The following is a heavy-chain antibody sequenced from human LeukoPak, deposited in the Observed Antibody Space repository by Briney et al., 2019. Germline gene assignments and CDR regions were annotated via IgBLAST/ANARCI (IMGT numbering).Heavy chain of an antibody. V-gene: IGHV1-2*02. J-gene: IGHJ5*02. CDR2: INTNTGGT. D-gene: IGHD2-8*01. CDR1: GYTFTGHY. CDR3: ARVASAGRQYCSNGICYVFDP. Sequence: ASVKVSCKASGYTFTGHYIHWVRQAPGQGLEWIAWINTNTGGTKYAQKYQGRVTLTRDTSISTVYMELSSLRSDDTAVYYRARVASAGRQYCSNGICYVFDPWGQGTLVTVSS.